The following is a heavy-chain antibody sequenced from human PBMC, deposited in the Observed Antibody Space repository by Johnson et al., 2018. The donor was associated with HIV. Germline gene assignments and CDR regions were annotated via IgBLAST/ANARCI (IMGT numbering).Heavy chain of an antibody. CDR1: GFTFSPYW. CDR2: ITSSGSSV. J-gene: IGHJ3*02. CDR3: TTDIPVIVLGGPDI. V-gene: IGHV3-11*01. Sequence: QVQLVESGGGVVQPGRSLRLSCAASGFTFSPYWMHWIRQSPGKGLECLSYITSSGSSVYYTDFVKGRFTISRDNAKASVSLRMNSLKTEDTAVYYCTTDIPVIVLGGPDIWGQGTMVTVSS. D-gene: IGHD2-8*02.